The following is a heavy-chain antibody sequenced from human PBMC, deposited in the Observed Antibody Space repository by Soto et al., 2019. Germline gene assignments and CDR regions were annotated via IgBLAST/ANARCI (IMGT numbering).Heavy chain of an antibody. CDR1: GYTFTSYG. J-gene: IGHJ4*02. D-gene: IGHD2-2*01. CDR2: ISAYNGNT. CDR3: ARGLVVPAASSSWYDY. V-gene: IGHV1-18*01. Sequence: ASVKVSCKASGYTFTSYGISWVRQAPGQGLEWMGWISAYNGNTNYAQKLQGRVTMTTDTSTSTAYMELRSLRSDDTAVYYCARGLVVPAASSSWYDYWGQGTLVTVSS.